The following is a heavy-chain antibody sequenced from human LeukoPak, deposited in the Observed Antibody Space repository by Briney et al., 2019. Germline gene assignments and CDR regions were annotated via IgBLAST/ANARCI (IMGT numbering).Heavy chain of an antibody. CDR1: GFMFGNYG. CDR2: IWYDGGKK. J-gene: IGHJ6*02. V-gene: IGHV3-33*01. D-gene: IGHD4-11*01. Sequence: GGSLRLSCAAPGFMFGNYGMHWVRQAPGQGLEWVALIWYDGGKKYYADSVKGRFTVSRDNSENTLYLQMNSLRADDTAVYYCARGLQPPVLYGMDVWGQGTTVTVSS. CDR3: ARGLQPPVLYGMDV.